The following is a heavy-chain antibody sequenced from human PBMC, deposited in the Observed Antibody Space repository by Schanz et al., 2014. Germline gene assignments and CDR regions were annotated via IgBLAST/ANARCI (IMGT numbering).Heavy chain of an antibody. D-gene: IGHD2-21*01. CDR1: GGSISSGGYT. Sequence: QVQLQESGPGLVKPSQTLSLTCAVSGGSISSGGYTWSWIRQPPGKGLEWIGYIYSSGIANYNPSIGGRVPIPGDPSKTQFSRSLPSGTAADTATYYCARRVVPATMGLYFDLWGQGTLVTVSS. CDR3: ARRVVPATMGLYFDL. J-gene: IGHJ4*02. V-gene: IGHV4-30-4*07. CDR2: IYSSGIA.